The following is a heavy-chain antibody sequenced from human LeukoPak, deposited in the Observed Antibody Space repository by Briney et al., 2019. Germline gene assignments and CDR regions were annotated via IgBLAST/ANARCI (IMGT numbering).Heavy chain of an antibody. CDR3: VRDRWPGLGDF. J-gene: IGHJ6*02. CDR2: VYSGGLT. CDR1: GFTVSDNY. V-gene: IGHV3-66*01. D-gene: IGHD6-19*01. Sequence: GGSLRLSCAASGFTVSDNYMSWVRQAPGKGLEWVSTVYSGGLTYYADPVKGRFTISRDNSKNTLYLQMSSLRAEDTAVYYCVRDRWPGLGDFWGQGTTVTVSS.